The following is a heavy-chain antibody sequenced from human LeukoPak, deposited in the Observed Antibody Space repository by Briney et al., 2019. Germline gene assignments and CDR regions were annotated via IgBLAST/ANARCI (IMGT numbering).Heavy chain of an antibody. D-gene: IGHD1-26*01. CDR3: ARGPVLGATVSAFDI. J-gene: IGHJ3*02. CDR1: EGTFSSYA. V-gene: IGHV1-69*13. Sequence: GASVKVSCKASEGTFSSYAISWVRQAPGQGLEWMGGNIPIFGTANYAQKFQGRVTITADESTSTAYMELSSLRSEDTAVYYCARGPVLGATVSAFDIWGQGTMVTVSS. CDR2: NIPIFGTA.